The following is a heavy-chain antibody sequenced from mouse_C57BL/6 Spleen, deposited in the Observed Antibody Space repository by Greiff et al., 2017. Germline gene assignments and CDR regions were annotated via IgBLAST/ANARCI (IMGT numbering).Heavy chain of an antibody. J-gene: IGHJ3*01. D-gene: IGHD2-4*01. Sequence: VQLQQSGAELMKPGASVKLSCKVTGYTFTGYWIEWVKPRPGHGLEWCGEILPGSGSTKYNEKFTGQATFTADTSSNTAYMQRSSLTTEYSAIYYCASTMITTRCAYWGQGTLVTVSA. CDR1: GYTFTGYW. CDR3: ASTMITTRCAY. V-gene: IGHV1-9*01. CDR2: ILPGSGST.